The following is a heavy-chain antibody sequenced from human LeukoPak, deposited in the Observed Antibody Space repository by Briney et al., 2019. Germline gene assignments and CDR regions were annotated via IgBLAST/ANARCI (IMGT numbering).Heavy chain of an antibody. CDR3: ARDLLRGYDFWSGGGFDY. Sequence: HGGSLRLSCAASGFTFSSYAMHWVRQAPGKGLEWVAVISYDGSNKYYADSVKGRFTISRDNSKNTLYLKMNSLRAEDTAVYYCARDLLRGYDFWSGGGFDYWGQGTLVTVSS. V-gene: IGHV3-30*01. CDR2: ISYDGSNK. D-gene: IGHD3-3*01. CDR1: GFTFSSYA. J-gene: IGHJ4*02.